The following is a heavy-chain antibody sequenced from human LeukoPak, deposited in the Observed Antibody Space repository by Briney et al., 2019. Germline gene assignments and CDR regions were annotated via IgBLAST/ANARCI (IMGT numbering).Heavy chain of an antibody. V-gene: IGHV4-39*07. CDR1: GDSISSSSYY. J-gene: IGHJ5*02. CDR2: IYYSGST. CDR3: ARPVVAATSWFDP. Sequence: SETLSLTCTVSGDSISSSSYYWGWIRQPPGKGLEWIGSIYYSGSTYYNPSLKSRVTISVDTSKNQFSLKLNSVTAADTAVYYCARPVVAATSWFDPWGQGTLVTVSS. D-gene: IGHD2-15*01.